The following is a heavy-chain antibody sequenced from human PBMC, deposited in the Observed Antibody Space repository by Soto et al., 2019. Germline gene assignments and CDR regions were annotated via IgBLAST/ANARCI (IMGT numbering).Heavy chain of an antibody. CDR3: ARLGFPGAIYFDY. Sequence: GESLKISCKGSGYNFTTFWIGWVRQMPGKGLEWMGIIYPGDSETKYSPDFEGQVTISADRSNNTAYLQWRSLRAPDTAMYYCARLGFPGAIYFDYWGLGTLVTVSS. J-gene: IGHJ4*02. CDR1: GYNFTTFW. CDR2: IYPGDSET. V-gene: IGHV5-51*01.